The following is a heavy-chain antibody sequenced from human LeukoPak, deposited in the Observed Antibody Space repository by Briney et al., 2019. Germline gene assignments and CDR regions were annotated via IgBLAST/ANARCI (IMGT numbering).Heavy chain of an antibody. CDR2: ISSSSSYI. J-gene: IGHJ4*02. Sequence: PGGSLRLSFAASGFTFSSYSMNWVRQAPGKGLEWVSSISSSSSYIYYADSVKGRFTISRDNAKNSLYLQMNSLRAEDTAVYYCARAESRYGGDCYYGEYYFDYWGQGTLVTVSS. D-gene: IGHD2-21*02. CDR1: GFTFSSYS. V-gene: IGHV3-21*01. CDR3: ARAESRYGGDCYYGEYYFDY.